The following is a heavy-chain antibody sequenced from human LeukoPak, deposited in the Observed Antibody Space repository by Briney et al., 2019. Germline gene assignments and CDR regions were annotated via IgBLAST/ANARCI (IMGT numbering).Heavy chain of an antibody. CDR1: GFTFSSYA. J-gene: IGHJ6*03. CDR2: ISIDGGRT. V-gene: IGHV3-23*01. D-gene: IGHD6-25*01. CDR3: ARKGTRSSRYQNMEV. Sequence: PGGSLRLSCAASGFTFSSYAMSWVRQAPGKGLEWVSTISIDGGRTYYADSVKGRFTVSRDTSKNTLYLQMNSLRAEDTAVYYCARKGTRSSRYQNMEVWGKGTTVTVSS.